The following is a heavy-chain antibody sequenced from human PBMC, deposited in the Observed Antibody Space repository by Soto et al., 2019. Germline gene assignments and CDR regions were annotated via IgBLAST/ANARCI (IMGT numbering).Heavy chain of an antibody. CDR3: ARMGYCSSTSCYATDY. CDR2: INHSGST. V-gene: IGHV4-34*01. Sequence: SETLSLTCAVYGGSFSGSYWTWTRQPPGKGLEWIGEINHSGSTNYNPSLKSRVTISVDTSKNQFSLKLSSVTAADTAVYYCARMGYCSSTSCYATDYWGQGTLVTVSS. CDR1: GGSFSGSY. J-gene: IGHJ4*02. D-gene: IGHD2-2*01.